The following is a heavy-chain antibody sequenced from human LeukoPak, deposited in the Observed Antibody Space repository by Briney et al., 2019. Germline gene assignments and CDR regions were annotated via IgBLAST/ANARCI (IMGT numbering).Heavy chain of an antibody. CDR1: GFTFSTYR. Sequence: PGGSLRLSCAASGFTFSTYRMSWVRQAPEKGLEWVSYISSSGSTIYYADSVKGRFTISRDNAKNSLYLQMNSLRAEDTAVYYCARDDRIVGATEDYWGQGTLVTVSS. D-gene: IGHD1-26*01. V-gene: IGHV3-48*04. CDR2: ISSSGSTI. CDR3: ARDDRIVGATEDY. J-gene: IGHJ4*02.